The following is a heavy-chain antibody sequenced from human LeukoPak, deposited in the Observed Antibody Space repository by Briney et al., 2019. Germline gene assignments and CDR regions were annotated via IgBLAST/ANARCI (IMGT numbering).Heavy chain of an antibody. V-gene: IGHV4-4*02. CDR2: IYHSGIT. D-gene: IGHD4-11*01. CDR3: AREDYSNPHWYFDL. Sequence: PSETLSLTCAVSGGSISSTNWWWSWVRQPPGKGLEWIGEIYHSGITNYNPSLKSRVTISVDKSKNQFSLKLSSVTAADTAVYYCAREDYSNPHWYFDLWGRGTLVTVSS. CDR1: GGSISSTNW. J-gene: IGHJ2*01.